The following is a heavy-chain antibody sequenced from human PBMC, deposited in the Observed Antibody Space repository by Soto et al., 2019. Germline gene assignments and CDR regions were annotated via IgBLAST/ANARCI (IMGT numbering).Heavy chain of an antibody. D-gene: IGHD3-22*01. CDR1: GYTFTSYA. CDR2: INAGNGNT. J-gene: IGHJ5*02. Sequence: ASVKVSCKASGYTFTSYAMHWVRQAPGQRLEWMGWINAGNGNTKYSQKFQGRVTITRDTSASTAYMELSSLRSEDTAVYYCARAQGHYYDSSGSRRWFDPWGQGTLVTVS. V-gene: IGHV1-3*01. CDR3: ARAQGHYYDSSGSRRWFDP.